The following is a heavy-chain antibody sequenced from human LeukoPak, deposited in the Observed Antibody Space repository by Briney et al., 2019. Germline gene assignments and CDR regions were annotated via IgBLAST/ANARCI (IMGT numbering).Heavy chain of an antibody. Sequence: GGSLRLSCAASGFTFSDYYMSWIRQAPGKGLEWVSYISSSGSTIYYADSVKGRFTTSRDNAKNSLYLQMNSLRAEDTAVYYCAKDNHDSSGYPGYWGQGTLVTVSS. J-gene: IGHJ4*02. CDR3: AKDNHDSSGYPGY. D-gene: IGHD3-22*01. V-gene: IGHV3-11*01. CDR2: ISSSGSTI. CDR1: GFTFSDYY.